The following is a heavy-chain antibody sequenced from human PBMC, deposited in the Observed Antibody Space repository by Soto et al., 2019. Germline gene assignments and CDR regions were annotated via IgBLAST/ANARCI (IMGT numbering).Heavy chain of an antibody. CDR2: INADNGNT. V-gene: IGHV1-3*01. CDR1: GYTFTYYT. CDR3: ARDDLIVVVPAAIHH. Sequence: SVKVSCKASGYTFTYYTMHWVRQAPGQRLEWMGWINADNGNTKYSQKFQGRVTITRDTSANTAYMELSSLRSEDTAVYYCARDDLIVVVPAAIHHWGQGTLVSVSS. D-gene: IGHD2-2*02. J-gene: IGHJ5*02.